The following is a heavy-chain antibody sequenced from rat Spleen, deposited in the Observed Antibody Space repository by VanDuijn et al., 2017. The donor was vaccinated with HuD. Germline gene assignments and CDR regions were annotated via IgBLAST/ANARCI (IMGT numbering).Heavy chain of an antibody. Sequence: EVQLVESGGGLVQPGRSLKLSCAASGFTFSNFYMAWVRQAPTKGLEWVASITNTGGSTYYPDSVKGRFTISRDNAKSTLYLQMNSLRSEDTATYYCARHRNYGGIPFDFWGQGVMVTVSS. CDR1: GFTFSNFY. CDR3: ARHRNYGGIPFDF. V-gene: IGHV5-25*01. CDR2: ITNTGGST. D-gene: IGHD1-11*01. J-gene: IGHJ2*01.